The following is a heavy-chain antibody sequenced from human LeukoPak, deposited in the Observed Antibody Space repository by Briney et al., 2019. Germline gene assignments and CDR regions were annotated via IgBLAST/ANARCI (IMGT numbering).Heavy chain of an antibody. Sequence: GGSLRLSCAASGFTFSSHWMHWVRQTPGKGLVWVSLINSDGSSTSYVDSVAGRFTISRDNAKNTLHLQMNSLRAEDTAVYYCARGNYYDSSGPGGYWGQGTLVIVSS. V-gene: IGHV3-74*01. J-gene: IGHJ4*02. CDR3: ARGNYYDSSGPGGY. CDR2: INSDGSST. CDR1: GFTFSSHW. D-gene: IGHD3-22*01.